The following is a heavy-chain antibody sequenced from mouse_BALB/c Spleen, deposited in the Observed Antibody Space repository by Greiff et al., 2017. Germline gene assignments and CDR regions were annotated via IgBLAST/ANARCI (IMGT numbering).Heavy chain of an antibody. Sequence: EVQRVESGGGLVQPGGSRKLSCAASGFTFSSFGMHWVRQAPEKGLEWVAYISSGSSTIYYADTVKGRFTISRDNPKNTLFLQMTSLRSEDTAMYYCARYYYGSRGYFDGWGAGTTVTVSS. CDR2: ISSGSSTI. J-gene: IGHJ1*01. CDR3: ARYYYGSRGYFDG. D-gene: IGHD1-1*01. V-gene: IGHV5-17*02. CDR1: GFTFSSFG.